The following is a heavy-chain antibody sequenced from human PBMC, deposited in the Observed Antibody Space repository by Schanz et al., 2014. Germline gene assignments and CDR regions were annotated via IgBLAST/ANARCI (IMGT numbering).Heavy chain of an antibody. V-gene: IGHV1-69*08. CDR2: IIPSLGLA. D-gene: IGHD3-22*01. CDR1: GGTFSSYT. CDR3: ARDYYDSSGYYYCDY. Sequence: QLQLVQSGAEVKKPGSSVKVSCKLSGGTFSSYTISWMRQAPGQGLEWMGRIIPSLGLAKYEQKFQDKVTITADTSTTTAYMELSGLRSEDTAVYYCARDYYDSSGYYYCDYWGQGTLVTVSS. J-gene: IGHJ4*02.